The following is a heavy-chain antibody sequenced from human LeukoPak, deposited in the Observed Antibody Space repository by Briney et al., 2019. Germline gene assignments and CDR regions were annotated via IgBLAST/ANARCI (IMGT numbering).Heavy chain of an antibody. V-gene: IGHV4-31*03. Sequence: TSSETLSLTCSVSGGSISSGAYYWSWIRQHPGEGLEWIGYIFYSGTTYQNPSLKSRVTMSLDTSKNQFSLKLASVTAADTAVYYCARGVYYGSGSLSLDCWGQGTLVTVSS. J-gene: IGHJ4*02. CDR2: IFYSGTT. D-gene: IGHD3-10*01. CDR1: GGSISSGAYY. CDR3: ARGVYYGSGSLSLDC.